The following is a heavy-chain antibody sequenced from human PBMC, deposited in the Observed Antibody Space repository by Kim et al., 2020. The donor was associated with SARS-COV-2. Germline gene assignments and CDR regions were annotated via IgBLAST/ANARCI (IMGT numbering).Heavy chain of an antibody. V-gene: IGHV1-69*04. CDR3: AREEGYGSGSYLQFDP. J-gene: IGHJ5*02. Sequence: SVKVSCKASGGTFSSYAISWVRQAPGQGLEWMGRIIPILGIANYAQKFQGRVTITADKSTSTAYMELSSLRSEDTAVYYCAREEGYGSGSYLQFDPWGQ. D-gene: IGHD3-10*01. CDR2: IIPILGIA. CDR1: GGTFSSYA.